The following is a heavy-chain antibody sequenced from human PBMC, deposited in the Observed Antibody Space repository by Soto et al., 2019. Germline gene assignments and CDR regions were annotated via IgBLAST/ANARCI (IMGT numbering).Heavy chain of an antibody. CDR2: ISAYNGNT. V-gene: IGHV1-18*01. J-gene: IGHJ4*02. Sequence: ASVKVSCKASGYTFTSYGISWVRQVPGQGLEWMGWISAYNGNTNYAQKLQGRVTMTTDTSTSTAYMELRSLRSDDTAVYYCARDSRAVVVPAATRFDYWGQGTLVTVSS. CDR1: GYTFTSYG. D-gene: IGHD2-2*01. CDR3: ARDSRAVVVPAATRFDY.